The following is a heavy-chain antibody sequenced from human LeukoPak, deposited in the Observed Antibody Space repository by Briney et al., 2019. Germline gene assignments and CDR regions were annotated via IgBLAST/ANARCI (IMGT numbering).Heavy chain of an antibody. J-gene: IGHJ5*02. Sequence: VASVKVSCKASGYTFTSYDINWVRQATGQGLEWMGWMNPNSGNTGYAQKFQGRVTMTRNTSISTAYVELSSLRSEDTAVYYCARGIAAAGTTIWFDPWGQGTLVTVSS. D-gene: IGHD6-13*01. CDR1: GYTFTSYD. CDR3: ARGIAAAGTTIWFDP. CDR2: MNPNSGNT. V-gene: IGHV1-8*01.